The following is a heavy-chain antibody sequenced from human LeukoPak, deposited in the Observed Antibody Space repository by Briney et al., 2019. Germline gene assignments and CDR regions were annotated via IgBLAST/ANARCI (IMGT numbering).Heavy chain of an antibody. CDR2: ISYDGS. V-gene: IGHV3-30*03. CDR3: TRAGALPFSIAVADKGGTPEEFDY. CDR1: GFTFRKYG. J-gene: IGHJ4*02. D-gene: IGHD6-19*01. Sequence: GGSLRLSCAASGFTFRKYGMHWVRQAPGKGLERVAIISYDGSADSVKGRFTMSRDNSKNTLFLQMNSLKTEDTAVYYCTRAGALPFSIAVADKGGTPEEFDYWGQGTLVTVSS.